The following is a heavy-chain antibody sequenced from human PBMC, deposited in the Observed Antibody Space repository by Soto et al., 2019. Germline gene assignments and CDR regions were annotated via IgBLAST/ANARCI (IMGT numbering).Heavy chain of an antibody. CDR1: GGAFSSYA. Sequence: QVQLVQSGAEVKKPGSSVKVSCKASGGAFSSYAISWVRQAPGQGLEWMGGIIPIFGTANYAQKFQGRVTITADESTSTAYMELSSLRSEDTAVYYCASEYYYDSSGTGRNWFDPWGQGTLVTVSS. D-gene: IGHD3-22*01. V-gene: IGHV1-69*01. CDR3: ASEYYYDSSGTGRNWFDP. CDR2: IIPIFGTA. J-gene: IGHJ5*02.